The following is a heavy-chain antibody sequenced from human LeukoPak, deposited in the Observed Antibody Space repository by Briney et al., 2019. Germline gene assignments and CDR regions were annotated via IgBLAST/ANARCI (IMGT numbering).Heavy chain of an antibody. CDR1: GYTFTGYY. CDR3: ARGNSGYDLDSPPDY. V-gene: IGHV1-2*02. Sequence: ASVKVSCKASGYTFTGYYMHWVRQAPGQGLEWMGWINPNSGGTNYAQKFQGRVTMTRDTSISTAYMELSSLRSEDTAVYYCARGNSGYDLDSPPDYWGQGTLVTVSS. J-gene: IGHJ4*02. CDR2: INPNSGGT. D-gene: IGHD5-12*01.